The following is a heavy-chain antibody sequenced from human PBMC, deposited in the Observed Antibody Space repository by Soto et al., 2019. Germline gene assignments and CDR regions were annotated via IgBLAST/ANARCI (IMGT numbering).Heavy chain of an antibody. D-gene: IGHD6-13*01. CDR1: GFTFSSYG. J-gene: IGHJ4*02. CDR2: ISYDGSNK. Sequence: GWSLRLSCAASGFTFSSYGMHWVRQAPGKGLEWVAVISYDGSNKYYADSVKGRFTISRDNSKNTLYLQMNSLRAEDTAVYYCAIIAAAGLFDYWGQGTLVTVSS. V-gene: IGHV3-30*03. CDR3: AIIAAAGLFDY.